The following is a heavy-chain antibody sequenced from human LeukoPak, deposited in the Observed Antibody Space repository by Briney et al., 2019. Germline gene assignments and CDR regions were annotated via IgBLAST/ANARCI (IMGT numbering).Heavy chain of an antibody. V-gene: IGHV3-21*01. CDR3: ARDEYGRSSRDGAFDM. CDR2: ISISSNYI. J-gene: IGHJ3*02. D-gene: IGHD4/OR15-4a*01. CDR1: GFSFISHC. Sequence: PGGSLRPSCAASGFSFISHCMPWVRQAPGKGLEWVSSISISSNYIYYADSVKGRFTISRDNRKNSIYLQMNSLRAEDTAVYYCARDEYGRSSRDGAFDMWGQGTMVTVSS.